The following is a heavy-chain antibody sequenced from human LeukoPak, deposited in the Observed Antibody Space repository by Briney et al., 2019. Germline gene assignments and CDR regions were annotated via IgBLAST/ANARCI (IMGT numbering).Heavy chain of an antibody. CDR3: AREPPPMIVVWGFDY. J-gene: IGHJ4*02. V-gene: IGHV3-33*01. Sequence: PGGSLRLSCAASGFTFSSYGMHWVRQAPGKGLEWVAVIWYDGSNKYYADSVKGRFTISRGNSRNTLYLQMNSLRAEDTAVYYCAREPPPMIVVWGFDYWGQGTLVTVSS. CDR2: IWYDGSNK. CDR1: GFTFSSYG. D-gene: IGHD3-22*01.